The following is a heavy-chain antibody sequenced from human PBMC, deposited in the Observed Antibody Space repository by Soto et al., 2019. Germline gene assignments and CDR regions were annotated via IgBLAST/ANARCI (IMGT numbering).Heavy chain of an antibody. D-gene: IGHD6-19*01. CDR1: GFTFDDYA. Sequence: GGSLRLSCAASGFTFDDYAMHWVRQAPGKGLEWVSGISWNSGSIGYADSVKGRFTISRDNAKNSLYLQMNSLRAEDTALYYCAKDGRDNIYSSGPQHFDYWGQGTLVTVSS. CDR3: AKDGRDNIYSSGPQHFDY. V-gene: IGHV3-9*01. CDR2: ISWNSGSI. J-gene: IGHJ4*02.